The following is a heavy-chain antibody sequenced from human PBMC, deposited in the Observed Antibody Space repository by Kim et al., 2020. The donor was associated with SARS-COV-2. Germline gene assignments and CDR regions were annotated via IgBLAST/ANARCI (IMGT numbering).Heavy chain of an antibody. V-gene: IGHV4-39*07. D-gene: IGHD6-13*01. Sequence: YYNPSLKSRVTISVDTSKNQFSLKLSSVTAADTAVYYCASGIAAAGTEPYWGQGTLVTVSS. J-gene: IGHJ4*02. CDR3: ASGIAAAGTEPY.